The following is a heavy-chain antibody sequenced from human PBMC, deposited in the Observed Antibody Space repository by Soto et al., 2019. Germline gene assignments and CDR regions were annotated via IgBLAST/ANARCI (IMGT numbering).Heavy chain of an antibody. CDR3: ARSATGCDFGSGYYMRTYYYYYGMDV. J-gene: IGHJ6*02. CDR2: IIPIFGTA. D-gene: IGHD3-3*01. CDR1: GGTFSSYA. V-gene: IGHV1-69*13. Sequence: SAVKGSFKASGGTFSSYAISWVRQAPVQVLDWMGGIIPIFGTANYAQKFQGRVTITADESTSTAYMELSSLRSEDTAVYYCARSATGCDFGSGYYMRTYYYYYGMDVWAQRTTVPVSS.